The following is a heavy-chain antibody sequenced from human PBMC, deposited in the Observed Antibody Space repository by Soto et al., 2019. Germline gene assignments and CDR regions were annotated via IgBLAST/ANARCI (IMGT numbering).Heavy chain of an antibody. V-gene: IGHV4-31*03. CDR1: GGSISSGGYY. J-gene: IGHJ6*02. CDR3: ARGSSCYSSRCWDV. Sequence: QVQLQESGPGLVKPSQTLSLTCTVSGGSISSGGYYWSWIRQHPGKGLEWIGYTYYSGSTYYNPSLKSRVTTSVDTSKNQFSLKLSSVTAADTAVYYCARGSSCYSSRCWDVWGQGTTVTVSS. D-gene: IGHD2-15*01. CDR2: TYYSGST.